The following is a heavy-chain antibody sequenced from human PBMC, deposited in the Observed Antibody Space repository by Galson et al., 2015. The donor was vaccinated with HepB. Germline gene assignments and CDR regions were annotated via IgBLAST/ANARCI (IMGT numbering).Heavy chain of an antibody. J-gene: IGHJ6*03. CDR3: ARHLLQYSSSSNYYMDV. Sequence: QSGAEVKKPGESLKISCKGSGYSFTNYWIGWVRQMPGKGLEWMGIIYPGDSDTRYSPSFQGLVTISVDKSISTAYLQWSSLRASDTAMYYCARHLLQYSSSSNYYMDVWGKGTTVTVSS. CDR1: GYSFTNYW. V-gene: IGHV5-51*01. CDR2: IYPGDSDT. D-gene: IGHD6-6*01.